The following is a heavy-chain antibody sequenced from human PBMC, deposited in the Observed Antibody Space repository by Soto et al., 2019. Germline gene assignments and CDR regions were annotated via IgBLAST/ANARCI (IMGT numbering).Heavy chain of an antibody. CDR3: ARSAQWDGFDP. CDR1: AGSISTINYY. J-gene: IGHJ3*01. CDR2: ISYSGST. Sequence: QVQLQESGPGLVRPSQTLSLTCTVSAGSISTINYYWSWIRQHPEKGLEWIGYISYSGSTFYHSSLKSRVTISLDTSKKQSSLPLTSVTAADTAVYYCARSAQWDGFDPWGQGTMVTVSS. V-gene: IGHV4-31*03. D-gene: IGHD2-8*01.